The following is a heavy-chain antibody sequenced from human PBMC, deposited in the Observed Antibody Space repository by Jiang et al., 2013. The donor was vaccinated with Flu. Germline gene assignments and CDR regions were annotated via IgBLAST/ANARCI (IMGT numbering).Heavy chain of an antibody. V-gene: IGHV4-59*01. Sequence: GSGLVKPSETLSLTCTVSGGSISSYYWSWIRQPPGKGLEWIGYIYYSGSTNYNPSLKSRVTISVDTSKNQFSLKLSSVTAADTAVYYCARQDSSGYYLAWFDPWGQGTLVTVSS. J-gene: IGHJ5*02. D-gene: IGHD3-22*01. CDR1: GGSISSYY. CDR3: ARQDSSGYYLAWFDP. CDR2: IYYSGST.